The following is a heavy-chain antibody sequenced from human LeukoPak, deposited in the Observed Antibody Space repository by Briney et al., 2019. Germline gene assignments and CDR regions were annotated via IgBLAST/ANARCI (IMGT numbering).Heavy chain of an antibody. V-gene: IGHV3-33*01. Sequence: PGGSLRLSCAASGFTFSSYGMHWVRQAPGKGLEWVAVIWYDGSNKYYADSAKGRFTISRDNSKNTLYLQMNSLRAEDTAVYYCARDKYSSGWYYDHYGMDVWGQGTTVTVSS. J-gene: IGHJ6*02. CDR1: GFTFSSYG. CDR3: ARDKYSSGWYYDHYGMDV. CDR2: IWYDGSNK. D-gene: IGHD6-19*01.